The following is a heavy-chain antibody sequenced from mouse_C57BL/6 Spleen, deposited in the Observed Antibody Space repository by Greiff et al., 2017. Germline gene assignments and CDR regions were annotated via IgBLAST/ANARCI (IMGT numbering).Heavy chain of an antibody. J-gene: IGHJ1*03. Sequence: VQLQQPGAELVKPGASVKLSCKASGYTFTSYWMHWVKQRPGQGLEWIGMIQPNSGSTNYNEKFKSKATLTVDKSSITAYMQLSSLTSEDSAVYYCATYGSSPHWYFDVWGTGTTVTVSS. CDR3: ATYGSSPHWYFDV. CDR2: IQPNSGST. D-gene: IGHD1-1*01. V-gene: IGHV1-64*01. CDR1: GYTFTSYW.